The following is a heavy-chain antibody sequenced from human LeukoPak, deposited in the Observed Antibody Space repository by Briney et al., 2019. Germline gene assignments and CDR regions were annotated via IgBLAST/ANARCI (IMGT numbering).Heavy chain of an antibody. V-gene: IGHV3-21*01. J-gene: IGHJ5*02. D-gene: IGHD6-19*01. CDR2: ITSSSSYI. Sequence: PGGSLRLSCAASGFTFSSYSMNWVRQAPGKGLEWVSSITSSSSYIYYADSVKGRFTISRDNPKNSLYLQMNSLRAEDTAVYYCAREMLAAVAAQSWGQGTLVTVSS. CDR1: GFTFSSYS. CDR3: AREMLAAVAAQS.